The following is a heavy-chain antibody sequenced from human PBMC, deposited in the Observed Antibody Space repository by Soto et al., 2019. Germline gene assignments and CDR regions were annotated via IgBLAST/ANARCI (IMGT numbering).Heavy chain of an antibody. J-gene: IGHJ6*02. D-gene: IGHD6-6*01. CDR3: ASGGNSSSSYYYYGMDV. CDR2: INPNSGGT. Sequence: ASVKVSCKASGYTFTGYYMHWVRQAPGQGLEWMGWINPNSGGTNYAQKFQGWVTMTRDTSISTAYMELSRLRSDDTAVYYCASGGNSSSSYYYYGMDVWGQGTTVTVSS. CDR1: GYTFTGYY. V-gene: IGHV1-2*04.